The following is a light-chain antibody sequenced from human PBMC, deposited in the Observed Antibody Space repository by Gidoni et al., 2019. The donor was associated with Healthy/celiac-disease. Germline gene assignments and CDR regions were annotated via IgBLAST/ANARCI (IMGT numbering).Light chain of an antibody. CDR2: KAS. V-gene: IGKV1-5*03. Sequence: DIQMTQSPSTLSASVGDRVTITCRASQSISSWLAWYQPKPGKAPKLLIYKASSLDSGVPSRFSGSGSGTEFTLTISSLQPDDFATYYCQQYNSYSPLTFGGGTKVEIK. CDR3: QQYNSYSPLT. J-gene: IGKJ4*01. CDR1: QSISSW.